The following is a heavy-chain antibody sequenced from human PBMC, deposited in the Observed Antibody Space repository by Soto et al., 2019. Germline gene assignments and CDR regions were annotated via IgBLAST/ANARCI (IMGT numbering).Heavy chain of an antibody. CDR1: GYTFTSYA. V-gene: IGHV1-3*01. CDR2: INAGNGNT. J-gene: IGHJ6*02. CDR3: SRGPYDSSGYYRDYYYYGMDV. D-gene: IGHD3-22*01. Sequence: ASVKVSCKASGYTFTSYAIHWVRQAPGQRLEWMGWINAGNGNTKYSQKFQGRVTITRDTSASTAYMELSSLRSEDTAVYYCSRGPYDSSGYYRDYYYYGMDVWGQGTTVTVSS.